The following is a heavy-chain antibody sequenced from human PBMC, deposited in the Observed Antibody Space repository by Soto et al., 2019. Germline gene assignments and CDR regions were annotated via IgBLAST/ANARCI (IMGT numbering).Heavy chain of an antibody. CDR3: AKESGDYVIHYYYYMDV. Sequence: GGSLRLSCAASGFTFSSYAMSWVRQAPGKGLEWVSAISGSGGSTYYADSVKGRFTISRDNSKNTLYLQMNGLRAEDTAVYYCAKESGDYVIHYYYYMDVWGKGTTVTVSS. CDR1: GFTFSSYA. CDR2: ISGSGGST. D-gene: IGHD4-17*01. J-gene: IGHJ6*03. V-gene: IGHV3-23*01.